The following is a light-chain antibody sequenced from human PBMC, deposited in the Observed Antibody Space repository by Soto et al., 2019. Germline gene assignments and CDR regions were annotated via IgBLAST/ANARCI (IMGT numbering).Light chain of an antibody. J-gene: IGKJ2*01. V-gene: IGKV1-39*01. CDR3: QQSYSTLVT. CDR2: AAA. Sequence: DIPMTQSPSSLSASVGDRVTITCRASQSLSSSLNWFQQKPGKAPRLLIYAAAILKSGVPPRFTGRGPRTDFTLTISSLQPEDFATYYCQQSYSTLVTFGQGTKLEIK. CDR1: QSLSSS.